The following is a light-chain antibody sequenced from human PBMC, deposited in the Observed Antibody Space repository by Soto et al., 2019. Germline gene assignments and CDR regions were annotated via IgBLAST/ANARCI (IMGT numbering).Light chain of an antibody. Sequence: EIVLTQSPATLSLSPGERATLSCRASQSVGNNLAWYQQKPGQAPGLLIYEASTRATGIPARFSGSGSGTDFTLTISSLXXXXXXVYYCQQHAHWPLTFGGGTKVEIK. CDR2: EAS. CDR3: QQHAHWPLT. CDR1: QSVGNN. J-gene: IGKJ4*01. V-gene: IGKV3-11*01.